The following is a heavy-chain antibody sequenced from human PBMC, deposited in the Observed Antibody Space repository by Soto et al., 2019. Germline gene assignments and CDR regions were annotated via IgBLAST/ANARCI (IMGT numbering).Heavy chain of an antibody. V-gene: IGHV2-5*02. CDR1: GFSLSTSGVG. D-gene: IGHD6-6*01. Sequence: SGPTLVNPTHTLTLTCTFSGFSLSTSGVGVGWIRQPPGKALEWLALIYWDDDRRYSPSLKSRLTITKDTSKNQVVLTMTNMDPVDTDTYYCAHMPYRAARPYYSDYRGQGTLVTVSS. CDR3: AHMPYRAARPYYSDY. CDR2: IYWDDDR. J-gene: IGHJ4*02.